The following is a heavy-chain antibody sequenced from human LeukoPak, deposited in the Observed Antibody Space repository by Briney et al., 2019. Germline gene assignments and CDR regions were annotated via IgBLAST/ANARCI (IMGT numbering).Heavy chain of an antibody. D-gene: IGHD6-13*01. CDR1: GGSISSYY. J-gene: IGHJ6*02. Sequence: SETLSLTCTVSGGSISSYYWSWIRQPPGKGLEWIGYIYYSGSTNYNPSLKSRVTISVDTSKNQFSLKLSSVTAADTAVYYCAREERYSSSWGRYYYYGMDVWSQGTTVTVSS. CDR3: AREERYSSSWGRYYYYGMDV. CDR2: IYYSGST. V-gene: IGHV4-59*12.